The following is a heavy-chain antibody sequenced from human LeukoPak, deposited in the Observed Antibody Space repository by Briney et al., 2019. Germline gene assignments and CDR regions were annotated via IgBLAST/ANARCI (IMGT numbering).Heavy chain of an antibody. Sequence: PSETLSLTCAVSGGSISSSNWWSWVRQPPGKGLEWIGEIYHSGSTNYNPSLKSRVTISVDTSKNQFSLKLSSVTAADTAVYYCARASFIDDSSGYHNPLFDYWGQGTLVTVSS. J-gene: IGHJ4*02. CDR1: GGSISSSNW. V-gene: IGHV4-4*02. CDR2: IYHSGST. D-gene: IGHD3-22*01. CDR3: ARASFIDDSSGYHNPLFDY.